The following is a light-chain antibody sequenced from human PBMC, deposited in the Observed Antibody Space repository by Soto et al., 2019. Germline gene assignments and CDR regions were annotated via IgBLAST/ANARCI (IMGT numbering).Light chain of an antibody. J-gene: IGKJ1*01. CDR2: AAS. Sequence: EIVLTQSPGTLSLSPVVRAPLSCRASQSFRSSYLAWYQQRPGQAPRLLIYAASSRATGVPDRFSGSGSGTDFTLTISRLEPEDFAVYYCQQYGSSGTFGQGTKVDIK. CDR3: QQYGSSGT. CDR1: QSFRSSY. V-gene: IGKV3-20*01.